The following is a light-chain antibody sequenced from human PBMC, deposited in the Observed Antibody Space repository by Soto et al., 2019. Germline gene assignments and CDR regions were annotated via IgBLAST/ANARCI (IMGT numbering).Light chain of an antibody. Sequence: DIHMTQSPSTLSESVGDRVNITCRASQSISSWLAWYQQKPGKAPKLLIYKASSLESGVPSRFSGSGSGTEFTLTISSLQPDDFATYYCQQYNSYPGTFGQGTKVEIK. CDR1: QSISSW. CDR2: KAS. CDR3: QQYNSYPGT. J-gene: IGKJ1*01. V-gene: IGKV1-5*03.